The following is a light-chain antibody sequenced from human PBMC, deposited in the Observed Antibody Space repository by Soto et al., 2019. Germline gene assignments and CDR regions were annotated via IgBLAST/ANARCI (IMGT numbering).Light chain of an antibody. J-gene: IGKJ1*01. V-gene: IGKV3D-15*01. CDR1: QPVNNN. Sequence: IGMTQSPATLSVSPGDRVTLSCRSSQPVNNNLAWYQQKPGQAPRLLIYDASNRATGIPARFSGSGSGTDFTLTISSLEPEDFAVYYCQQYNSYSRTFGQGTKVDIK. CDR2: DAS. CDR3: QQYNSYSRT.